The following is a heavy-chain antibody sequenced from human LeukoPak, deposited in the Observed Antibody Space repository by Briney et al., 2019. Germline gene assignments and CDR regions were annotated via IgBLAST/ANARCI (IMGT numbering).Heavy chain of an antibody. D-gene: IGHD3-10*01. Sequence: KISCKGSGYSFTSYRIGWVRQMPGKGLEWMGIIYPGDSDTRYSPSFQGQVTISADKSISTAYLQWSSLKASDTAMYYCARHGGYYGSALDYFDYWGQGTLVTVSS. CDR2: IYPGDSDT. CDR3: ARHGGYYGSALDYFDY. J-gene: IGHJ4*02. CDR1: GYSFTSYR. V-gene: IGHV5-51*01.